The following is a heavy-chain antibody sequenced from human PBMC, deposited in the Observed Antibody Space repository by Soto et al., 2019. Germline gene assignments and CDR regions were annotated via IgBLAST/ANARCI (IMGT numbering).Heavy chain of an antibody. Sequence: QVQLQESGPGLVKPSQTLSLTCTVSGGSISSGGYYWSWIRQHPGKGLEWIGYIYYSGSTYYNPSLKSRVNLSVDTSKNQFSLKLSSVTAADTAVYYCARDIISSFAFDIWGQGTMVTVSS. CDR3: ARDIISSFAFDI. CDR2: IYYSGST. CDR1: GGSISSGGYY. V-gene: IGHV4-31*03. J-gene: IGHJ3*02.